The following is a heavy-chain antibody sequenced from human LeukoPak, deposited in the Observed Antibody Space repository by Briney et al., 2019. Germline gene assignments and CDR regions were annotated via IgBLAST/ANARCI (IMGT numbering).Heavy chain of an antibody. CDR2: IKSKTDGGTT. Sequence: GGSLRLSCAASGFTFSNAWMSWVRQAPGKGLEWVGRIKSKTDGGTTDYAAPVKGRFTISRDDSKNTLYLQMNSLRAEDTAVYYCAKTIPLRGWNNEEGPFDYWGQGTLVTVSS. D-gene: IGHD1/OR15-1a*01. V-gene: IGHV3-15*01. CDR3: AKTIPLRGWNNEEGPFDY. J-gene: IGHJ4*02. CDR1: GFTFSNAW.